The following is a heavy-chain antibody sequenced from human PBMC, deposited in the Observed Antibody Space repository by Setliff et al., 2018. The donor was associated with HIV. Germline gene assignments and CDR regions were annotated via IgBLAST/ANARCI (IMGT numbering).Heavy chain of an antibody. Sequence: GGSLRLSCAASGFTFSSYWMSWVRQAPGRGPEWVANIKTDGSEKFYVDSVKGRFTISRDNAKNTLSLQMNSLRAEDTAVYYCAKTREINNFWSGIDYWGQGTLVTVSS. J-gene: IGHJ4*02. CDR1: GFTFSSYW. CDR3: AKTREINNFWSGIDY. CDR2: IKTDGSEK. V-gene: IGHV3-7*03. D-gene: IGHD3-3*01.